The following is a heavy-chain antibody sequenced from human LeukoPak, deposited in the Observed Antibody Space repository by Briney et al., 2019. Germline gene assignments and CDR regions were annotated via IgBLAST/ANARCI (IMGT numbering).Heavy chain of an antibody. J-gene: IGHJ4*02. CDR2: IYYSGSA. Sequence: SETLSLTCTVSGGSISSGDYYWSWIRQPPGKGLEWIGYIYYSGSAYYNPSLKSRVTISVDTSKNQFSLKLSSVTAADTAVHYCATAPWDDYYGSGSYPDYWGQGTLVTVSS. D-gene: IGHD3-10*01. V-gene: IGHV4-30-4*01. CDR3: ATAPWDDYYGSGSYPDY. CDR1: GGSISSGDYY.